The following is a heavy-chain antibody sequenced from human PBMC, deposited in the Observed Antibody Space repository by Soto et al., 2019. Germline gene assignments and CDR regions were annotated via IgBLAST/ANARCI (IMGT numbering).Heavy chain of an antibody. D-gene: IGHD6-6*01. Sequence: LTCTVSGGSISSYYWSWIRQPPGKGLEWIGYIYYSGSTNYNPSLKSRVTISVDTSKNQFSLKLSSVTAADTAVYYCARDLSGNSCGWFDPWGQGTLVTVSS. CDR2: IYYSGST. CDR3: ARDLSGNSCGWFDP. CDR1: GGSISSYY. V-gene: IGHV4-59*01. J-gene: IGHJ5*02.